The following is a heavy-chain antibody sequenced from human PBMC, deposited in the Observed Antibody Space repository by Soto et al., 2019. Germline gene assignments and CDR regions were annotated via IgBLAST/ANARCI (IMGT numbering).Heavy chain of an antibody. CDR3: NARSLSSTQVFDY. D-gene: IGHD2-2*01. V-gene: IGHV3-23*01. CDR1: GCTFSNYA. Sequence: PGGSLRLSCAAAGCTFSNYAMSWVRQAPGKGLEWVSGISTGGGSTYYADSVKGRFTISRDNSKNTLYLQMNSLRAEDMAVYYCNARSLSSTQVFDYWGQGTLVTVSS. J-gene: IGHJ4*02. CDR2: ISTGGGST.